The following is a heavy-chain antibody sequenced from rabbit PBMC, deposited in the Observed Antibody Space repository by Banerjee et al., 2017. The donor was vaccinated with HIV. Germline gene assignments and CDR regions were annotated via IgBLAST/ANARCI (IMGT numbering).Heavy chain of an antibody. J-gene: IGHJ3*01. D-gene: IGHD4-1*01. V-gene: IGHV1S45*01. CDR1: GFDFSSNA. CDR2: INTSSGNT. CDR3: ARDLAGVIGWNFGL. Sequence: QEQLVESGGGLVKPEGSLTLTCTASGFDFSSNAMCWVRQAPGKGLEWIACINTSSGNTVYASWAKGRFTISKTSSTTVTLQMTSLTAADTATYFCARDLAGVIGWNFGLWGQGTLVTVS.